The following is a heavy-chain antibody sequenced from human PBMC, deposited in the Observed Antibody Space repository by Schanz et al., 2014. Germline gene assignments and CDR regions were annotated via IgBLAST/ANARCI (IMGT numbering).Heavy chain of an antibody. Sequence: QVQLVESGGGVVQPGRSLRLSCVASGFTFSSYGMHWVRQAPGKGLEWVAVIWYDENNKYYADSVKGRFTMTRDNSKNTLYLQVNSLRAEDTAVYYCARANGRRKINFDYWGRGTLITVSS. D-gene: IGHD2-8*01. V-gene: IGHV3-33*01. J-gene: IGHJ4*02. CDR2: IWYDENNK. CDR3: ARANGRRKINFDY. CDR1: GFTFSSYG.